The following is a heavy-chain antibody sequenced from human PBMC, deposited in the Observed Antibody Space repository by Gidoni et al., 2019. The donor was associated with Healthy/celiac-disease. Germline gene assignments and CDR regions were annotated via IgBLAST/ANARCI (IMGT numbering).Heavy chain of an antibody. CDR2: ISSSSSYI. Sequence: EVQLVESGGGLVKPGGSLRLSCAASGFTFSSYSMNWVRQAPGKGLEWVSSISSSSSYIYYADSVKGRFTISRDNAKNSLYLQMNSLRAEDTAVYYCARDSGLRPLYYFDYWGQGTLVTVSS. CDR3: ARDSGLRPLYYFDY. V-gene: IGHV3-21*01. CDR1: GFTFSSYS. J-gene: IGHJ4*02.